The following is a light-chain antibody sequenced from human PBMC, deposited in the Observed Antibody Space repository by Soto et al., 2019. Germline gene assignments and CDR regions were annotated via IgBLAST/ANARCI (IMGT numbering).Light chain of an antibody. Sequence: DIQMTQSPSSLSASVGDRVTITCRASQDISNHLAWFQQKPGKAPKSLISAASSLQSGVPSKFSGSGSGTDFTLTISSLQPVDFATYYCQQYNSYPVSFGGGTKVEIK. CDR3: QQYNSYPVS. V-gene: IGKV1-16*02. J-gene: IGKJ4*01. CDR2: AAS. CDR1: QDISNH.